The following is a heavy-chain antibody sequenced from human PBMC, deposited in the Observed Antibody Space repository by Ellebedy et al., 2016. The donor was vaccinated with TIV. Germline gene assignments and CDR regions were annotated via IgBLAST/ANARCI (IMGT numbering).Heavy chain of an antibody. D-gene: IGHD3/OR15-3a*01. CDR3: ARRSTDFAFDS. J-gene: IGHJ4*02. CDR2: ISANGGTT. V-gene: IGHV3-23*01. CDR1: GFTFSTYP. Sequence: GESLKISCAASGFTFSTYPMTWVRQAPGKGLEWVSIISANGGTTYYADSVTGRFTISRDNSKNTLFLQMSSLRAEDTAVYFCARRSTDFAFDSWGQGTLVTVSS.